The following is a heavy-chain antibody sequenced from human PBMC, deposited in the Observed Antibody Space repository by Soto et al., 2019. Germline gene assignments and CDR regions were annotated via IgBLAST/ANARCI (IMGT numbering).Heavy chain of an antibody. CDR1: GFTFSSNS. CDR2: ISVGGDKT. Sequence: EVQLLESGGDLIQPGGSLRLSCAASGFTFSSNSFTWVRQAPGKGLEYVSGISVGGDKTWHADSVKGRFTVSRDNSKNTVSVQTTSLRVYNTAVYYCAKWDGYGDHWGQGTLVTVSS. D-gene: IGHD5-12*01. CDR3: AKWDGYGDH. J-gene: IGHJ5*02. V-gene: IGHV3-23*01.